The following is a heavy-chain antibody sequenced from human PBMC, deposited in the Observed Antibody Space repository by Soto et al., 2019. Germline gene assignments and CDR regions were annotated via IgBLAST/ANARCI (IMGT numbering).Heavy chain of an antibody. CDR2: IVVGSGNT. V-gene: IGHV1-58*01. CDR1: GFPFSSSA. D-gene: IGHD6-13*01. J-gene: IGHJ4*02. Sequence: SGKVSCAAAGFPFSSSAVQWVRRARGQRLGWIGWIVVGSGNTNYAQKFQERVTITRDMSTSTAYMELSSLRSEDTAVYYCEAEVAAAGTLADYWGQGTLVTFSS. CDR3: EAEVAAAGTLADY.